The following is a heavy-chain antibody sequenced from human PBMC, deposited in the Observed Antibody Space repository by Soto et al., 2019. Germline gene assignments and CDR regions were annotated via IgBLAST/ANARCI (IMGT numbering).Heavy chain of an antibody. CDR1: GGSISSSSYY. Sequence: SETLSLTCTVSGGSISSSSYYWGWIRQPPGKGLEWIGSIYYSGSTYYNPSLKSRVTISVDTSKNQFSLKLSSVTAADTAVYYCARRGWGISSSWYFGYWGQGTLVTVSS. D-gene: IGHD6-13*01. V-gene: IGHV4-39*01. CDR2: IYYSGST. J-gene: IGHJ4*02. CDR3: ARRGWGISSSWYFGY.